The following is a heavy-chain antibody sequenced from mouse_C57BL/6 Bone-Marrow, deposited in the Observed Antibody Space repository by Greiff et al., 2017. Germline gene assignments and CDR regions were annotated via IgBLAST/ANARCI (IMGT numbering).Heavy chain of an antibody. CDR1: GYSITSGYD. D-gene: IGHD2-5*01. CDR3: ARETYYSNYYAMDY. Sequence: EVKVVESGPGMVKPSQSLSLTCTVTGYSITSGYDWHWIRHFPGNKLEWMGYISYSGSTNYNPSLKSRISITHDTSKTHFFLKLNSVTTEDTATYYCARETYYSNYYAMDYWGQGTSVTVSS. J-gene: IGHJ4*01. V-gene: IGHV3-1*01. CDR2: ISYSGST.